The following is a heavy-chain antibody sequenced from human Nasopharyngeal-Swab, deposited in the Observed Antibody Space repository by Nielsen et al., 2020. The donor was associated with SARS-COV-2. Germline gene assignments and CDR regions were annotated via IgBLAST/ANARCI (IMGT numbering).Heavy chain of an antibody. Sequence: SETLSLTCTVSGGSISSSSYYWGWIRQPPGKGLEWIGSIYYSGSTYYNPSLKSRVTISVDTSKNQFSLKLSSVTAADTAVYYCARQNPNNIAPRQYFQHWGQGTLVTVSS. CDR3: ARQNPNNIAPRQYFQH. CDR2: IYYSGST. V-gene: IGHV4-39*01. CDR1: GGSISSSSYY. J-gene: IGHJ1*01. D-gene: IGHD1/OR15-1a*01.